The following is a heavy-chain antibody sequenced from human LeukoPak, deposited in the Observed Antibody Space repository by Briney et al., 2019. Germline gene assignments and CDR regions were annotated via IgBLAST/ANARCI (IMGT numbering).Heavy chain of an antibody. CDR1: GFTVNSYS. CDR3: ARDQDNGEAFDI. D-gene: IGHD3-10*01. V-gene: IGHV3-21*01. J-gene: IGHJ3*02. Sequence: GGSLRLSCAASGFTVNSYSVNWVRQAPGKGLAWVSSISSSSSYIYYADSVKGRFTISRDNSKNTLYLQMNSLRAEDTAVYYCARDQDNGEAFDIWGQGTMVTVSS. CDR2: ISSSSSYI.